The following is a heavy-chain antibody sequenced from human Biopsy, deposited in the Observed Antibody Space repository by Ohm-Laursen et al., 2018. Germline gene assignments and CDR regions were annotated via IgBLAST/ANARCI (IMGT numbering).Heavy chain of an antibody. Sequence: SLRLSCAASGFPFSDYYMRWIRQAPGKGLEWVSYISSGGTTIYYADSVKGRFTISRDNSKNTLYLQMNSLRADDTAVYYCARNKPGSSSGSDFDYWGQGTLVTVSS. J-gene: IGHJ4*02. V-gene: IGHV3-11*01. D-gene: IGHD6-6*01. CDR1: GFPFSDYY. CDR3: ARNKPGSSSGSDFDY. CDR2: ISSGGTTI.